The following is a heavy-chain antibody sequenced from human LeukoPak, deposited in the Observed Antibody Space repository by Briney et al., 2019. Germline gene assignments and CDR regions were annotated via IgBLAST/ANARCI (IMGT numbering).Heavy chain of an antibody. CDR2: INDTGHA. V-gene: IGHV4-34*01. Sequence: PSETLSLTWAVDGASFRAYYWSWIRQAPGKGLQWIGEINDTGHARYNASLKSRVTMSVDTSKNQFSLKLKSVTAADTAVYYCASSRDLHHDAFTSYWYFDVWGRGSLVTVSS. J-gene: IGHJ2*01. CDR3: ASSRDLHHDAFTSYWYFDV. D-gene: IGHD3-16*01. CDR1: GASFRAYY.